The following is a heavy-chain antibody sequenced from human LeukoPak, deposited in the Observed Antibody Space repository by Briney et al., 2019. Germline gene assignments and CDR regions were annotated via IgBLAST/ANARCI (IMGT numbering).Heavy chain of an antibody. CDR3: ARVDYGDYVFDY. CDR2: IYYSGST. V-gene: IGHV4-30-4*01. J-gene: IGHJ4*02. D-gene: IGHD4-17*01. CDR1: GGSISSGDYY. Sequence: SETLSLTCTVSGGSISSGDYYWSWIRQPPGKGLEWIGYIYYSGSTYYNPSLKSRVTISVDTSKNQFSLKLSPVTAADTAVYYCARVDYGDYVFDYWGQGTLVTVSS.